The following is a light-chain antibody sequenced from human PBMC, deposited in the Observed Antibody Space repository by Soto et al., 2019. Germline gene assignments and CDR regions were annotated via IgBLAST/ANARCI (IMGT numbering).Light chain of an antibody. CDR3: MQGSHWPPYT. CDR2: NVS. CDR1: QSLVHSDGNTY. J-gene: IGKJ2*01. V-gene: IGKV2-30*02. Sequence: DVVMTQSPLSLPVTLGQPAAISCRSSQSLVHSDGNTYLSWSLQRPGQSPRRLIYNVSNRDSRVPDRFRGSGSGTDFTMTISRVEADDVGVYYCMQGSHWPPYTFGQGTKMEIK.